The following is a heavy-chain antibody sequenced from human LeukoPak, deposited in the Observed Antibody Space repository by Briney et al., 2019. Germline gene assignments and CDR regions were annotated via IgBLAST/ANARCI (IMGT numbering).Heavy chain of an antibody. Sequence: MTSETLSLTCTVSGGSISSYYWSWIRQPAGKGLEWIGRIYTSGSTNYNPSLKSRVTMSVDTSKNQFYLKLSSVTAADTAVYYCARDRRSWPVAGATGWFDPWGQGTLVTVSS. CDR2: IYTSGST. D-gene: IGHD6-19*01. CDR1: GGSISSYY. J-gene: IGHJ5*02. CDR3: ARDRRSWPVAGATGWFDP. V-gene: IGHV4-4*07.